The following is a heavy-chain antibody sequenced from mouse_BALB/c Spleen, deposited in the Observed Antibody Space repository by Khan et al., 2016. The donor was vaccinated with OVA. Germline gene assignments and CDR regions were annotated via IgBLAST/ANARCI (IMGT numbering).Heavy chain of an antibody. J-gene: IGHJ3*01. CDR2: ISSGDTT. Sequence: EVKLMESGGGLVKPGGSLKVSCAVSGFSFSNYAMSWVRQTPEKRLEWVASISSGDTTYYPDSVKGRFTISSDNARNILYLQMSSLRSEDTTLYYCARDYWFVYWGQGTLVTVSA. CDR1: GFSFSNYA. V-gene: IGHV5-6-5*01. CDR3: ARDYWFVY.